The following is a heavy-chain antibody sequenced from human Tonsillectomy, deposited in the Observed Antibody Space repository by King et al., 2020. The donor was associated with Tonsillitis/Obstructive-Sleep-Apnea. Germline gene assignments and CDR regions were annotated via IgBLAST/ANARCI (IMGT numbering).Heavy chain of an antibody. CDR1: GFTFNSYG. J-gene: IGHJ4*02. D-gene: IGHD2-8*01. Sequence: VQLVESGGGLVQPGGSRRLSCSASGFTFNSYGMHWVRQAPGKALEYVSTISTNGGSTYYADSVKGRFTISRDNSKNTLYLQMSSLRVEDTAVYYCVKDQGRYCTNGVCFPFDYWGQGTLVTVSS. CDR2: ISTNGGST. CDR3: VKDQGRYCTNGVCFPFDY. V-gene: IGHV3-64D*06.